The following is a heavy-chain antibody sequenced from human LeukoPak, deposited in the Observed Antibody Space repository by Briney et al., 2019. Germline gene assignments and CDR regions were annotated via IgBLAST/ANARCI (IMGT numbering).Heavy chain of an antibody. D-gene: IGHD4-17*01. J-gene: IGHJ5*02. V-gene: IGHV1-46*01. Sequence: VSVKVSCKASGYSFSSYYMHWVRRAPGQGLEWMGIINPSGDSTTYAQKFQGRVTMTRDTSTRTVYMELSSLRSDDTAVYYCARENDYGNNWFDPWGQGTLVTVSA. CDR3: ARENDYGNNWFDP. CDR1: GYSFSSYY. CDR2: INPSGDST.